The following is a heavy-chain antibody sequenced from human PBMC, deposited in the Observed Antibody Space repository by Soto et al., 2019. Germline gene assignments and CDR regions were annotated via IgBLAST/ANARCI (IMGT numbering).Heavy chain of an antibody. CDR3: AKETTGRLFVDT. D-gene: IGHD1-26*01. V-gene: IGHV3-21*04. Sequence: PGGSLRLSCAASGFTFSSYSMNWVRQAPGKGLEWVSSISSSSSYIYYADSVKGRFTISRDNSKNTLYLQMNSLRAEETAVYFCAKETTGRLFVDTWGPGTTVTVSS. J-gene: IGHJ6*02. CDR2: ISSSSSYI. CDR1: GFTFSSYS.